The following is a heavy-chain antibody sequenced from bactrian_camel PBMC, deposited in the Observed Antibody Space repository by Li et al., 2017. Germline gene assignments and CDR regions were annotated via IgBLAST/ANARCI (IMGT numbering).Heavy chain of an antibody. CDR3: AVNLLAKMACGTAVTARVRSHDFEY. V-gene: IGHV3S1*01. CDR2: IYIGDSST. D-gene: IGHD2*01. CDR1: AYDGRTFC. Sequence: HVQLVESGGGSVQAGGSLRLSCENSAYDGRTFCMAWFREVPGKEREGVATIYIGDSSTYYTESVKDRFTISRDIDKNTVYLHLSDLKPEDTAMYYCAVNLLAKMACGTAVTARVRSHDFEYWGSGTQVT. J-gene: IGHJ4*01.